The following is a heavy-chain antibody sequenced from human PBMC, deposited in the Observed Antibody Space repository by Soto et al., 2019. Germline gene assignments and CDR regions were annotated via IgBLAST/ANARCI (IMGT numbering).Heavy chain of an antibody. Sequence: ASVKFSCKASGYTFNSYDVMWVRQAPGQGLEWMGSISPSDGSTSYAEKLQGIVTMTRDTSTTTVYMELISLRSEDTAVYYCARDRVAAAGIPYFDYWGQGSLVTVTS. D-gene: IGHD6-13*01. J-gene: IGHJ4*02. CDR1: GYTFNSYD. V-gene: IGHV1-46*02. CDR3: ARDRVAAAGIPYFDY. CDR2: ISPSDGST.